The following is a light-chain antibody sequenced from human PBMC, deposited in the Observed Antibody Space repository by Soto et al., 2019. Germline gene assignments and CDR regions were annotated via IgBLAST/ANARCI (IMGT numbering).Light chain of an antibody. CDR1: QRVRSNY. V-gene: IGKV3-20*01. J-gene: IGKJ1*01. CDR2: GVT. Sequence: EIVLTQSPGTLSLSPGERATLACRASQRVRSNYLAWYQQKPGQAPRLLIYGVTSRATGIPDRFSGSGSGTDFTLTISRREPEDLAVYYCQQYHTSPLMFGQGTKVEIK. CDR3: QQYHTSPLM.